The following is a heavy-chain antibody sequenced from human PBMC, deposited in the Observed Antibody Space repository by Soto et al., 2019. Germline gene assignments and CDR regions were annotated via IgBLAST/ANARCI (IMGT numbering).Heavy chain of an antibody. CDR1: GFTFSSYG. V-gene: IGHV3-7*01. Sequence: PGGSLRLSCAASGFTFSSYGMSWVRQAPGKGLEWVANIKQDGSEKYYVDSVKGRFTISRDNAKNSLYLQMNSLRAEDTAVYYCARDLEFKMITFGGVIANGLTPSSGLDYWGQGTLVTVSS. D-gene: IGHD3-16*02. J-gene: IGHJ4*02. CDR2: IKQDGSEK. CDR3: ARDLEFKMITFGGVIANGLTPSSGLDY.